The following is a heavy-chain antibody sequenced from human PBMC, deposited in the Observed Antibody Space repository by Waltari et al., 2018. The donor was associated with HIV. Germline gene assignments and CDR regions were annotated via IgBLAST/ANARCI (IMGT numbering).Heavy chain of an antibody. J-gene: IGHJ6*02. CDR3: ARHIAPPGLNHYYYGLAV. D-gene: IGHD6-13*01. CDR1: GFTFSDFY. V-gene: IGHV3-11*01. CDR2: PSGSCNPI. Sequence: QVQLVESGGGLVKPGGSLRLSCAASGFTFSDFYMSWIRQAPGKGLDGVSYPSGSCNPISYADSLKGRFTVSRDNAENSLYLQMNSLRVEDTAVYYCARHIAPPGLNHYYYGLAVWGQGTTVTVSS.